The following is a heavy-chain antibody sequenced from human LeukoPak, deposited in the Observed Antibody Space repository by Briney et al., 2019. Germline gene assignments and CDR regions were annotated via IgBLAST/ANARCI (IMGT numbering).Heavy chain of an antibody. Sequence: PSETLSLTCTVSGYSISSGYYWGWIRQPPGKGLEWIGSIYHSGSTYYNPSLKSRVTISVDTSKNQFSLKLSSVTAADTAVYYCARVPPPNYDSSGYYYYYYMDVWGKGTTVTISS. CDR1: GYSISSGYY. CDR3: ARVPPPNYDSSGYYYYYYMDV. J-gene: IGHJ6*03. CDR2: IYHSGST. D-gene: IGHD3-22*01. V-gene: IGHV4-38-2*02.